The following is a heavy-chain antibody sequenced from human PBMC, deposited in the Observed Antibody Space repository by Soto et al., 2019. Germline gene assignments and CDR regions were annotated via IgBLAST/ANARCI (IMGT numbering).Heavy chain of an antibody. CDR3: GSSGSGYYYMDV. V-gene: IGHV1-8*02. Sequence: ASVKVSCKASGGAFSSYAINWVRQATGQGLEWMGWMNPNSGNTGYAQKFQGRVTMTRNTSISTAYMELSSLRSEDTAVYYCGSSGSGYYYMDVWGKGTTVTV. CDR1: GGAFSSYA. J-gene: IGHJ6*03. CDR2: MNPNSGNT. D-gene: IGHD1-1*01.